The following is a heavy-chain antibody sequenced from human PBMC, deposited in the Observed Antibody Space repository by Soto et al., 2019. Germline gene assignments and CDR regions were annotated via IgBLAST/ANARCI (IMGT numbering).Heavy chain of an antibody. V-gene: IGHV3-30*18. CDR2: ISDDGSIK. D-gene: IGHD1-26*01. J-gene: IGHJ4*02. CDR1: GFTFSNNG. CDR3: AKDNSGTYYWLDY. Sequence: GGSLRLSCAASGFTFSNNGMHWVRQAPGKGLEWVAVISDDGSIKNYADSVKGRFTISRDNSKNTLYLQMSSLRAADTAVYYCAKDNSGTYYWLDYWGQGTLVTVSS.